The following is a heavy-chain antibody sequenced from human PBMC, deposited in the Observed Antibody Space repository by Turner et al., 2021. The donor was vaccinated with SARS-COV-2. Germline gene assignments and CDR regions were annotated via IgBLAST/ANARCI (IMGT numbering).Heavy chain of an antibody. D-gene: IGHD3-9*01. CDR3: AKDSGILTGYGYYYYGMDV. Sequence: QVQLVESGGGVVQPGRSLRLSCAASGFTFSSYAMHWVRQAPGKGLEWVAVISYDGSNKYYADSVKGRFTTSRDNSKNTLYLQMNSLRAEDTAVYYCAKDSGILTGYGYYYYGMDVWGQGTTVTVSS. J-gene: IGHJ6*02. CDR1: GFTFSSYA. V-gene: IGHV3-30*04. CDR2: ISYDGSNK.